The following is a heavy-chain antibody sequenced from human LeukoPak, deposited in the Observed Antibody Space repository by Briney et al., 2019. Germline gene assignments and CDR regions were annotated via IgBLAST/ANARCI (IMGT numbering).Heavy chain of an antibody. J-gene: IGHJ6*03. Sequence: PGGSLRLSCAASGFTFSSYWMSWVRQAPGKGLEWVANIKQDGSEKYYVDSVKGRFTISRDNAKNSLYLQMNSPGAEDTAVYYCARDNSGSYSDYYYMDVWGKGTTVTVSS. V-gene: IGHV3-7*01. CDR2: IKQDGSEK. CDR1: GFTFSSYW. D-gene: IGHD1-26*01. CDR3: ARDNSGSYSDYYYMDV.